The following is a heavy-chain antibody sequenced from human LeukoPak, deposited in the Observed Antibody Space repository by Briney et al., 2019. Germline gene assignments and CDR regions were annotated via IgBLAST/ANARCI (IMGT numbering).Heavy chain of an antibody. Sequence: PGESLRLSCAASGFTFSSHWMSWVRQAPGKGLEWVANTREDGGVKYYVASVRGRFTISRDNAKNSLYLQMNGLRDEDTAVYYCARQNTQQFAPTDYWGQGTLVTVSS. J-gene: IGHJ4*02. CDR2: TREDGGVK. CDR1: GFTFSSHW. D-gene: IGHD5-24*01. CDR3: ARQNTQQFAPTDY. V-gene: IGHV3-7*01.